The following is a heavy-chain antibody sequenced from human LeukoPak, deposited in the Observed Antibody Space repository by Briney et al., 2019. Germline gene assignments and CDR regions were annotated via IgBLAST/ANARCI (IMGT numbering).Heavy chain of an antibody. D-gene: IGHD6-6*01. J-gene: IGHJ5*02. CDR2: FDPEDGET. Sequence: ASVKVSCKVSGYTLTELSMHWVRQAPGKGLEWMGGFDPEDGETIYAQKFQGRVTMTEDTSTDTAYMELSSLRSEDTAVYYYATVGSSSSGWFDPWGQGTLVTVSS. V-gene: IGHV1-24*01. CDR3: ATVGSSSSGWFDP. CDR1: GYTLTELS.